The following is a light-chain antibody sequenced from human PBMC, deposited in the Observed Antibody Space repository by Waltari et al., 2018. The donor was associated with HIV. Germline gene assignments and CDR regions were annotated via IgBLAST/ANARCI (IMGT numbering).Light chain of an antibody. Sequence: SSALTQDPSVSVALGQTVRITCRGDSLRSYYAAWYQQKSGQAPVVVFFGRNNRPSGIPDRFSGSSSGNTASLTITGAQAEDEADYYCHSRDSSGYHVVFGGGTKVTVL. CDR3: HSRDSSGYHVV. CDR1: SLRSYY. V-gene: IGLV3-19*01. CDR2: GRN. J-gene: IGLJ2*01.